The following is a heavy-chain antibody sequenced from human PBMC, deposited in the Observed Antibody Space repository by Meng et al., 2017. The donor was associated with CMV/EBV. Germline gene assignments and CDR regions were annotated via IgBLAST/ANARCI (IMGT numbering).Heavy chain of an antibody. CDR3: AKDQEPAAIFD. Sequence: LKISCAASGFTFSSYGMHWVHQAPGKGLEWVAFIRYDGSNKYYADSVKGRFTISRDNSKNTLYLQMNSLRAEDTAVYYCAKDQEPAAIFDWGQGTLVTVSS. D-gene: IGHD2-2*01. CDR1: GFTFSSYG. V-gene: IGHV3-30*02. J-gene: IGHJ4*02. CDR2: IRYDGSNK.